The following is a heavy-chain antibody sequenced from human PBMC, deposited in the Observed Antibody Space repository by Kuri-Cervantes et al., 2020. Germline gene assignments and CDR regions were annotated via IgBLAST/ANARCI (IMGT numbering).Heavy chain of an antibody. J-gene: IGHJ4*02. V-gene: IGHV3-53*05. D-gene: IGHD4-23*01. CDR1: GFTVSSNY. Sequence: GGSLRLSCAASGFTVSSNYMSWVRQAPGKGLEWVSVIYSCGSTYYADSVKGRFTISRDNSKNTLYLQMNSLRLEDTALYYCARSVVEQIKIDYWGQGTLVTVSS. CDR3: ARSVVEQIKIDY. CDR2: IYSCGST.